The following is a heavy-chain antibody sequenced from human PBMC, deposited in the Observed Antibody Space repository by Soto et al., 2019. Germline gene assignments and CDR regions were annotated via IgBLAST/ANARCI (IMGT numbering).Heavy chain of an antibody. Sequence: SETLSLTCTVSGGSISSSSYYWGWIRQPPGKGLEWIGSIYYSGSTYYNPSLKSRVTISVDTSKNQFSLKLSSVTAADTAVYYCARHKCTNGVCYRGNWFDPWGQGTLVTVSS. CDR1: GGSISSSSYY. CDR3: ARHKCTNGVCYRGNWFDP. J-gene: IGHJ5*02. V-gene: IGHV4-39*01. D-gene: IGHD2-8*01. CDR2: IYYSGST.